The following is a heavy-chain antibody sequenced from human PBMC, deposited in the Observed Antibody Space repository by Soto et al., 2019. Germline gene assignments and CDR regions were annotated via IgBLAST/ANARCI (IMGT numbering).Heavy chain of an antibody. CDR3: VKDGSSGWPYFYDMDV. V-gene: IGHV3-30*18. J-gene: IGHJ6*02. CDR1: GFTFSNYG. D-gene: IGHD6-19*01. CDR2: ISYDGSNK. Sequence: PGGSLRLSCAASGFTFSNYGMHWVRQAPGKGLEWVAVISYDGSNKYYADSVKGRFTISRDNSKNTLYLQMGSLRAEDTAVYYCVKDGSSGWPYFYDMDVWGQGTTVTVSS.